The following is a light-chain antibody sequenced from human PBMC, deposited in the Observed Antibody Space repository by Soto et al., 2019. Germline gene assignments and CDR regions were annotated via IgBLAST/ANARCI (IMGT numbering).Light chain of an antibody. CDR2: EVT. CDR1: SSDVGGYNH. V-gene: IGLV2-14*01. Sequence: VLTQPASVSGSPGQSITISCTGTSSDVGGYNHVSWYQIHPGKAPKLIIYEVTSRPSGVSYRFSGSKSGNSASLTISGLQAEDEADYYCSSYASSSSYVFGGGTKGTVL. J-gene: IGLJ1*01. CDR3: SSYASSSSYV.